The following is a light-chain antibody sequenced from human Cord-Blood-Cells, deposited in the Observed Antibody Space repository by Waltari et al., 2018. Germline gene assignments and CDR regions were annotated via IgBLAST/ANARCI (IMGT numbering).Light chain of an antibody. CDR3: RSYAGRYTSV. Sequence: QSALTQPRSVSGSPGQSVTISCTGTSSDVGGYNYVSWYQQHPGKAPKLMIYDVSKRRSGGPDLFSGSKSGKTASLSTSGRPTEEEAHYYRRSYAGRYTSVFGGGTKLTVL. V-gene: IGLV2-11*01. J-gene: IGLJ2*01. CDR1: SSDVGGYNY. CDR2: DVS.